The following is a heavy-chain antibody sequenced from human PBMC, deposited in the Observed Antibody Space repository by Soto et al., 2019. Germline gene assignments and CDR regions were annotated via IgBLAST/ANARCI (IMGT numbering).Heavy chain of an antibody. CDR3: AREGQLERLLYHDAFDI. J-gene: IGHJ3*02. Sequence: GASVKVSCKASGGTFSSYAISWVRQAPGQGLEWMGWINPNSGTTNYAQKFQGWVTMTRDTSISTAYMELSRLRSDDTAVYYCAREGQLERLLYHDAFDIWGQGTMVTVSS. D-gene: IGHD1-1*01. CDR2: INPNSGTT. CDR1: GGTFSSYA. V-gene: IGHV1-2*04.